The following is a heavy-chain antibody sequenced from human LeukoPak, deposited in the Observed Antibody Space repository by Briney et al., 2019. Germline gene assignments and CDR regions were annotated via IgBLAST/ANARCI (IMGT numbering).Heavy chain of an antibody. CDR1: GASISSGGYS. CDR2: IYYSGST. D-gene: IGHD6-13*01. J-gene: IGHJ5*02. Sequence: PSETLSLTCTVSGASISSGGYSWSWIRQPPGKGLEWIGYIYYSGSTYYNPSLKSRVTISVDTSKNQFSLKLSSVTAADTAVYYCARAIAAAGTPNWFDPWGQGTLVTVSS. CDR3: ARAIAAAGTPNWFDP. V-gene: IGHV4-30-4*07.